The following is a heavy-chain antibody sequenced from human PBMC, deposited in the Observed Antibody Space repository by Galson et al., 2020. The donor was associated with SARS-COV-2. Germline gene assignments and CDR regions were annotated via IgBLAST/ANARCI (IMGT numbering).Heavy chain of an antibody. J-gene: IGHJ5*02. V-gene: IGHV4-59*01. D-gene: IGHD6-13*01. CDR1: GGSISSYS. Sequence: SQTLSLTCSASGGSISSYSWRWTRQPPGKGLEWNGYIYYSGRTNYNPSLKSRVTISVDTSKNQFSLKLSSVTAADTAVYYCARVNWGAAAGTGNWFDPWGQGTLVTVSS. CDR3: ARVNWGAAAGTGNWFDP. CDR2: IYYSGRT.